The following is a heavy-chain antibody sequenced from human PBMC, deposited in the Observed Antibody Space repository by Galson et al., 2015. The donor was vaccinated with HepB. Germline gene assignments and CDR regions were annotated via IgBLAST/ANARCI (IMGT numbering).Heavy chain of an antibody. D-gene: IGHD6-13*01. CDR3: ARGYSGSWEFYFDF. Sequence: CAISGDSVSNQSVTWNWIRQSPSRGLEWLGRTYFRSQWHNDYALSVKSRLSVKPDISENHFSLHLNSVTPDDTAVYYCARGYSGSWEFYFDFWGQGTLVTVSS. V-gene: IGHV6-1*01. CDR2: TYFRSQWHN. J-gene: IGHJ4*02. CDR1: GDSVSNQSVT.